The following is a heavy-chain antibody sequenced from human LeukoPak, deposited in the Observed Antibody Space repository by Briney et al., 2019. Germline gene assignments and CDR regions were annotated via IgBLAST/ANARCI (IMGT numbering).Heavy chain of an antibody. CDR2: ISSSGSTI. J-gene: IGHJ4*02. Sequence: GGSLRLSCAASGFTFSSYEMNWVRQAPGKGLEWVSYISSSGSTIYYADSVKGRFTISRDNAKNSLYLQMNSLGAEDTAVYYCARVNSVYCSSTSCVRGPFDYWGQGTLVTVSS. CDR1: GFTFSSYE. D-gene: IGHD2-2*01. CDR3: ARVNSVYCSSTSCVRGPFDY. V-gene: IGHV3-48*03.